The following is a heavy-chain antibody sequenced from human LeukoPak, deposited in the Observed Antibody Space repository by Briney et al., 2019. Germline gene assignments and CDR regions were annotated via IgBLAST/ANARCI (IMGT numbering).Heavy chain of an antibody. CDR3: ARDDRGGVNYYDSSGPLY. J-gene: IGHJ4*02. CDR2: ISSGSTTI. V-gene: IGHV3-48*04. D-gene: IGHD3-22*01. Sequence: GGSLRLSCAASGFTFSNFGMDWVRQAPGKGLEWVSYISSGSTTIYYADSVKGRFTISRDNAKNSLYLQMNSLRAEDAAVYYCARDDRGGVNYYDSSGPLYWGQGTLVTVSS. CDR1: GFTFSNFG.